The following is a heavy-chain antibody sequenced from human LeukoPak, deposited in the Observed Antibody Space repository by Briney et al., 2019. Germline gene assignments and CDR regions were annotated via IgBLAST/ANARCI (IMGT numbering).Heavy chain of an antibody. J-gene: IGHJ4*02. CDR2: IIPIFGTA. CDR3: ATDSAGWDAVGFYY. V-gene: IGHV1-69*06. D-gene: IGHD1-26*01. Sequence: SADKVSCKASRGTFSSYSIRGVQQAPGQGRAWMGGIIPIFGTAHHEQEFQGRVTITADKSTSTAYMGLGSLTSEDTSVYDCATDSAGWDAVGFYYWGQATLVT. CDR1: RGTFSSYS.